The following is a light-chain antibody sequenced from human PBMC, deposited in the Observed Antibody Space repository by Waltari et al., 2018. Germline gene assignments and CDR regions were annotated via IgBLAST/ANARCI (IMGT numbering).Light chain of an antibody. V-gene: IGKV1-39*01. J-gene: IGKJ2*01. CDR2: SVS. CDR3: QQSYITPRT. CDR1: QSISMY. Sequence: DIQMTQSPASLSASVGARVIITCRASQSISMYLNWYQQKPGKAPKLLMYSVSSLQSGVPSRFSGSGSGTDFTLTISSLQPEDFATYYCQQSYITPRTFGQGTKLEI.